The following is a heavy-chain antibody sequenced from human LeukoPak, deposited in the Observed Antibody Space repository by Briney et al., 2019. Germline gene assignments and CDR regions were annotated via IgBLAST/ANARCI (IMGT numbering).Heavy chain of an antibody. CDR3: ARASHGDNWNVPIGDY. CDR1: GFTFSSYE. CDR2: ISSSGSTI. Sequence: GGSLRLSCAASGFTFSSYEMNWVRQAPGKGLERVSYISSSGSTIYYADSVKARFTISRDNAKNSLYLQMNSLRAEDTAVYYYARASHGDNWNVPIGDYWGQGTLVTVSS. J-gene: IGHJ4*02. D-gene: IGHD1-1*01. V-gene: IGHV3-48*03.